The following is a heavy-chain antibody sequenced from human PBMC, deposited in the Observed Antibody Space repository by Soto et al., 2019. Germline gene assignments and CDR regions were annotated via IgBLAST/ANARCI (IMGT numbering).Heavy chain of an antibody. CDR2: SYYSGST. CDR1: GGSISNDNYY. V-gene: IGHV4-31*03. CDR3: VATTVTTISLDY. D-gene: IGHD4-17*01. J-gene: IGHJ4*02. Sequence: QVQLRESGPGLVKPSQTLSLTCTVSGGSISNDNYYWTWIRQHPGKGLEWIGYSYYSGSTYYNPSLKSRFSISVDTSKNQFSLKLSSVTAADTAVYYCVATTVTTISLDYWGQGTLVTVYS.